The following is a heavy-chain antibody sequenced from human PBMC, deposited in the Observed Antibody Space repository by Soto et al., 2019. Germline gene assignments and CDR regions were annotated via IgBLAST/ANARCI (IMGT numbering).Heavy chain of an antibody. J-gene: IGHJ3*02. Sequence: QVQLVQSGAAVKTPGASVKVSCKASGYTFTSYGISWVRQAPGQVLEWMGWICAYNGNTNDAQKLQGRVTMTTDTSTSTAYMELRSLRADDTAVYYCARVGLRTDAFDSWGQGTMVTVSS. CDR1: GYTFTSYG. CDR2: ICAYNGNT. D-gene: IGHD2-21*02. CDR3: ARVGLRTDAFDS. V-gene: IGHV1-18*01.